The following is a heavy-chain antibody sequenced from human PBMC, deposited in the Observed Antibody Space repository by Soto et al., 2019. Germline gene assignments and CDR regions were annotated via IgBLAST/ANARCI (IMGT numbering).Heavy chain of an antibody. CDR1: GSTFSSYS. CDR2: ISSSSSTI. Sequence: PGGSLRLSCAASGSTFSSYSMNWVRQAPGKGLEWVSYISSSSSTIYYADSVKGRFTISRDNAKNSLYLQMNSLRAEDTAVYYCARDCSSTSCYGAMDVWGKGTTVTVSS. CDR3: ARDCSSTSCYGAMDV. D-gene: IGHD2-2*01. V-gene: IGHV3-48*01. J-gene: IGHJ6*03.